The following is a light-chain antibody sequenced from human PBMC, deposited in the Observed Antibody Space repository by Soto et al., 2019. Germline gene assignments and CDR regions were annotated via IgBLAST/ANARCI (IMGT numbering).Light chain of an antibody. J-gene: IGKJ3*01. V-gene: IGKV3-15*01. CDR2: GAS. CDR1: QSVSSN. CDR3: QQYNNWTCF. Sequence: EIVMTQSPATLSVSPGERATLSCRASQSVSSNLAWYQQKPGQAPRLLIYGASTRATGIPARFSGSGSGTDFTIIISMLQSEDFAVYYCQQYNNWTCFFCPGTKVEIK.